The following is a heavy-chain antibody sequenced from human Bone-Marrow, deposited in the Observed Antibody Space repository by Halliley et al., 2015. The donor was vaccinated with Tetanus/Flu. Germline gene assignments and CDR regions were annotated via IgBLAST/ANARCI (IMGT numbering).Heavy chain of an antibody. CDR3: ARRTPTVRYYYYGMDV. D-gene: IGHD3-10*01. V-gene: IGHV4-34*01. CDR2: NVRGTT. J-gene: IGHJ6*02. Sequence: NVRGTTNPTPPPKSRCTISVAPTKNQFSLKLSSVTAADTAVYYCARRTPTVRYYYYGMDVWGQGTTVTVSS.